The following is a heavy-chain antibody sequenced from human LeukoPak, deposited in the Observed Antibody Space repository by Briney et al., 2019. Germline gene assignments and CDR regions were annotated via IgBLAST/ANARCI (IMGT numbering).Heavy chain of an antibody. J-gene: IGHJ2*01. CDR3: ARDVDTAMVTWYFDL. V-gene: IGHV4-34*01. Sequence: SETLSLTCAVYGGSFSGYYWSWIRQPPGKGLEWIGEINHSGSTNYNPSLKSRVTISVDTSKNQFSLKLSSVTAADTAVYYCARDVDTAMVTWYFDLWGRGTLVTVSS. CDR2: INHSGST. D-gene: IGHD5-18*01. CDR1: GGSFSGYY.